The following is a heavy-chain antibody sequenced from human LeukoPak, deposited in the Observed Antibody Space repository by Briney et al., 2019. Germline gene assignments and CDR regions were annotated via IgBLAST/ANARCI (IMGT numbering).Heavy chain of an antibody. CDR3: ARVPAAMPFDY. V-gene: IGHV4-4*07. Sequence: SETLSLTCTVSGGSISSYYWSWIRQPAGKGLEWIGRIYTSGSTNYNPSLKSRVTISVGTSKNQFSLKLSPVTAADTAVYYCARVPAAMPFDYWGQGTLVTVSS. J-gene: IGHJ4*02. CDR2: IYTSGST. CDR1: GGSISSYY. D-gene: IGHD2-2*01.